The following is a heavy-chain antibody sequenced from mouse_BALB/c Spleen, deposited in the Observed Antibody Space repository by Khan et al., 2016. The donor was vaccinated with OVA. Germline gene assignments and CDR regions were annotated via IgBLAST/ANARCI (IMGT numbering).Heavy chain of an antibody. CDR3: AKGVWSYYYALDY. Sequence: QVQLKQSGPGLVAPSQSLPITCTVSGFSLTDYGVSWIRQPPGKGLEWLGVIWGGGSKYYNSALKSRLSISKDNSKSQVFLKMSSLQTDDTAMYYCAKGVWSYYYALDYWGQGTSVTVSS. CDR1: GFSLTDYG. CDR2: IWGGGSK. V-gene: IGHV2-6-5*01. J-gene: IGHJ4*01.